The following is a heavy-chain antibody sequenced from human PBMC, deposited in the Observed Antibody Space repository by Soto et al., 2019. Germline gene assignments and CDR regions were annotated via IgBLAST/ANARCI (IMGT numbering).Heavy chain of an antibody. Sequence: QVQLVQWGAEVKKPGASVKVYCKASGYTFTSYGLSWVRQAPGQGLEWMGWISAYNGNTIYAQKLQGRVTMTTDSPTSTAYMELRSLKSDDTAVYYCARGTRQAAAGNSYCDYWGQGPLVTFAS. CDR2: ISAYNGNT. CDR3: ARGTRQAAAGNSYCDY. CDR1: GYTFTSYG. V-gene: IGHV1-18*04. J-gene: IGHJ4*02. D-gene: IGHD6-13*01.